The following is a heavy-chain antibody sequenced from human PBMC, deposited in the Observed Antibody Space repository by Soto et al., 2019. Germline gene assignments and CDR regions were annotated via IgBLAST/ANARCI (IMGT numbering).Heavy chain of an antibody. CDR2: ISYDGSNK. J-gene: IGHJ4*02. CDR1: GFTLSSYA. D-gene: IGHD6-19*01. Sequence: PGGSLRLSCAASGFTLSSYAMQWVRQAPGKGLEWVAVISYDGSNKYYADSVKGRFTISRDNSKNTLYLQMNSLRAEDTAVYYCARVFSPRVAVAVFFDYWGQGTLVTVSS. V-gene: IGHV3-30-3*01. CDR3: ARVFSPRVAVAVFFDY.